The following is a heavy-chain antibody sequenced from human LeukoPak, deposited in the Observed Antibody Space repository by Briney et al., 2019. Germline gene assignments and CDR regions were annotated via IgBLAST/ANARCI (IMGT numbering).Heavy chain of an antibody. CDR2: TYYRPKWYN. J-gene: IGHJ4*02. D-gene: IGHD6-19*01. V-gene: IGHV6-1*01. CDR3: ALQSSSGWPAFDY. Sequence: SQTLSLTCAISGDSVSSNGAAWNWIRQSPSRGLEWLGRTYYRPKWYNDYAVSVKSRITINPDTSKNQFSLQLNSVTPEDTAVYYCALQSSSGWPAFDYWGQGTLVTVSS. CDR1: GDSVSSNGAA.